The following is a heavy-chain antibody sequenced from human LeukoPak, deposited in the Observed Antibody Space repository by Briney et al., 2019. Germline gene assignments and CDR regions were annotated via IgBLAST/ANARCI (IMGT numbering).Heavy chain of an antibody. Sequence: PGGSLRLSCAASGFTFSTFEMNWVRQAPGKGLEWVSYIGTTSIYYADSVKGRFTISRDNAKNSLYLQMNSLRVEDTALYYCARGESYTGSPFDYWSQGTLVTVSS. CDR3: ARGESYTGSPFDY. CDR1: GFTFSTFE. J-gene: IGHJ4*02. CDR2: IGTTSI. V-gene: IGHV3-48*03. D-gene: IGHD1-26*01.